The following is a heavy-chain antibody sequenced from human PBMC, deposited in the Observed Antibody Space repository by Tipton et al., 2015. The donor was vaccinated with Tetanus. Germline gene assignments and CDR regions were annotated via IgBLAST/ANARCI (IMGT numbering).Heavy chain of an antibody. V-gene: IGHV3-21*01. J-gene: IGHJ4*02. D-gene: IGHD3-22*01. CDR3: ARDVKDAIVVDSY. CDR1: GFTFSDYS. CDR2: ISGSSNFI. Sequence: SLRLSCAASGFTFSDYSMDWVRQAPGKGLEWVSSISGSSNFINYADSVKGRFTISRANAKNSLYLQMNSLRAEDTALYYCARDVKDAIVVDSYWGQGTLVTVSS.